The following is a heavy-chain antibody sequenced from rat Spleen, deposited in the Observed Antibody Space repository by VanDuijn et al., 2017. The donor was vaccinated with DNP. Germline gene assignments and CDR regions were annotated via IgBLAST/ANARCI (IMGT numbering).Heavy chain of an antibody. CDR3: ARRRLPYWYFDF. CDR2: IHTGSGAT. Sequence: QVQLQQSGAELAKPGSSVKISCKASGYTFTSYYIGWIKQTTGQGLEYFGYIHTGSGATNYNEKFKGKATLTVDKSSSTAFMQLSSLTPDDSAVYYCARRRLPYWYFDFWGPGTMVTVSS. D-gene: IGHD1-4*01. J-gene: IGHJ1*01. CDR1: GYTFTSYY. V-gene: IGHV1-43*01.